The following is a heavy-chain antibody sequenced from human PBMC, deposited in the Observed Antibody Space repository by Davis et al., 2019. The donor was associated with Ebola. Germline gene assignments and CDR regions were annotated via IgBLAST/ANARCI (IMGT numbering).Heavy chain of an antibody. CDR1: GGSISSYY. J-gene: IGHJ4*02. Sequence: MPGGSLRLSCTVSGGSISSYYWSWIRQPPGKGLEWIGYIYYSGSTNYNPSLKSRVTISVDTSKNQFSLKLSSVTAADTAVYYCARETQYSSFSFDYWGQGTLVTVSS. CDR3: ARETQYSSFSFDY. V-gene: IGHV4-59*01. D-gene: IGHD6-6*01. CDR2: IYYSGST.